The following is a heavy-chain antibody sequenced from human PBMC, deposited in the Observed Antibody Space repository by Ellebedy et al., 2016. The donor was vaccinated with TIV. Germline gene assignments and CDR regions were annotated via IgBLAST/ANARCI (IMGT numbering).Heavy chain of an antibody. V-gene: IGHV4-4*07. CDR1: GGSISSHY. CDR2: IYISGTT. Sequence: SETLSLTCTVSGGSISSHYWSWVRQPAGKGLEWIGRIYISGTTYYNPSLKSRVTLSVDTSKNQFSLTLNAVTAADTAMYYCARVAWGISRNWFDPWGQGTLVSVSS. D-gene: IGHD3-16*01. CDR3: ARVAWGISRNWFDP. J-gene: IGHJ5*02.